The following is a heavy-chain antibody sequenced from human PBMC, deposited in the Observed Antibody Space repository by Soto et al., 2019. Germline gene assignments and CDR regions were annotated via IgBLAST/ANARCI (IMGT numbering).Heavy chain of an antibody. CDR2: IIPIFGTA. CDR1: GGTFSSYA. CDR3: ARSYDSSSYFSYYYCYYGMDV. D-gene: IGHD3-22*01. V-gene: IGHV1-69*13. Sequence: ASVKVSCKASGGTFSSYAISWVRQAPGQGLEWMGGIIPIFGTANYAQKFQGRVTITADESTSTAYMELSSLRSEDTAVYYCARSYDSSSYFSYYYCYYGMDVWCQ. J-gene: IGHJ6*02.